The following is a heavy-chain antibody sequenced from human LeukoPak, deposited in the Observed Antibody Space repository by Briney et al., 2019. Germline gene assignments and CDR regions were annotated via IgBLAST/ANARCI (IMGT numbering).Heavy chain of an antibody. CDR1: GYTFSSYA. CDR2: ISYDGSNK. CDR3: ARDYDYDFWSGPDY. V-gene: IGHV3-30-3*01. J-gene: IGHJ4*02. Sequence: PGRSLRLSCAASGYTFSSYAMHWVRQAPGKGLEWVAVISYDGSNKYYADSVKGRFTISRDNSKNTLYLQMNSLRAEDTAVYYCARDYDYDFWSGPDYWGQGTLVTVSS. D-gene: IGHD3-3*01.